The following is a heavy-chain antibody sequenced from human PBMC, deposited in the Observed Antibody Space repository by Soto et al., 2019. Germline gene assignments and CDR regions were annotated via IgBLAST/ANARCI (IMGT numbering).Heavy chain of an antibody. J-gene: IGHJ4*02. Sequence: QVQLVESGGGVVQPGRSLRLSCAASGFTFSSYGMHWVRQAPGKGLEWVAVISYDGSNKYYADSVKGRFTISRDNSKNTLYLQMNSLRAEDTAVYYCAKCSTGSGLGVDYWGQGTLVTVSS. V-gene: IGHV3-30*18. CDR1: GFTFSSYG. CDR2: ISYDGSNK. D-gene: IGHD6-19*01. CDR3: AKCSTGSGLGVDY.